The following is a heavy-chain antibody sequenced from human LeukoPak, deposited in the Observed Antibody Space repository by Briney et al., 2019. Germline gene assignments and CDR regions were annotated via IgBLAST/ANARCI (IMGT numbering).Heavy chain of an antibody. CDR2: ISGSGSNT. V-gene: IGHV3-23*01. CDR3: AKTGDYFDSSGYYRPDAFDI. D-gene: IGHD3-22*01. Sequence: GGSLRLSCAASGFTFSSYAMSWVRQAPGKGLEWVSAISGSGSNTYCADSVKGRFTISRDNSQNTLYLKMNSLRAEDTAVYYCAKTGDYFDSSGYYRPDAFDIWGRGTMVTVSS. CDR1: GFTFSSYA. J-gene: IGHJ3*02.